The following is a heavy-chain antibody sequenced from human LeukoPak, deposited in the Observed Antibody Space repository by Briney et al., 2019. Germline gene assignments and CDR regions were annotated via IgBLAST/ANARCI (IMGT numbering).Heavy chain of an antibody. D-gene: IGHD3-3*01. V-gene: IGHV4-39*02. Sequence: SETLSLTCTVSGGSISSYYWGWIRQPPGKGLEWLGSIHFGGSTYYNPSLEIRVTISVDMSKNHFSLKLSSVTAADTAVYYCARREYGFGFQRWGQGTLVTVSS. CDR1: GGSISSYY. J-gene: IGHJ1*01. CDR2: IHFGGST. CDR3: ARREYGFGFQR.